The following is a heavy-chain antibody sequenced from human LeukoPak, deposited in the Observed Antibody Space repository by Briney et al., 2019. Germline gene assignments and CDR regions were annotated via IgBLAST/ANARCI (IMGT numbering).Heavy chain of an antibody. V-gene: IGHV1-2*02. CDR3: ARAYYDTMTGWDY. Sequence: ASVKVSCKASGYAFTGYFMHWVRRAPGQGLEWMGWINPNSGGTNYAQQFQGRVTMTRDTSISTAYMELSRLRSDDTAVFYCARAYYDTMTGWDYWGQGTLVTVSS. CDR2: INPNSGGT. D-gene: IGHD3-9*01. J-gene: IGHJ4*02. CDR1: GYAFTGYF.